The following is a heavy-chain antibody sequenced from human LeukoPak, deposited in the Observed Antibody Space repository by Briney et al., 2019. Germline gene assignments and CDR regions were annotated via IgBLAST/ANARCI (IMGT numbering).Heavy chain of an antibody. CDR2: IKTDGST. V-gene: IGHV3-74*01. Sequence: TGGSLRLACAAAGLTVSSYWMHWVRQAPGKWLVWVSRIKTDGSTVYADSVRGRVTISRDNAKNTLYLQMNSLGVEDTAVYSCASFRSTDIWGQGTTVTVSP. J-gene: IGHJ3*02. D-gene: IGHD3-16*02. CDR3: ASFRSTDI. CDR1: GLTVSSYW.